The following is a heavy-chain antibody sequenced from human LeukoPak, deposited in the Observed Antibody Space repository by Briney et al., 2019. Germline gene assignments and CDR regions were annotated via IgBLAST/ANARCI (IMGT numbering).Heavy chain of an antibody. Sequence: AGGSLRLSCTGSGFTFSDYEMNWVRQAPGKGLEWISYISNSGSIIYYADSVKGRFTISRDNAKNSLYLQMNSLRAEDTAVYYCATRGSYYVNYYWGQGTLVTVSS. CDR3: ATRGSYYVNYY. CDR1: GFTFSDYE. V-gene: IGHV3-48*03. D-gene: IGHD1-26*01. CDR2: ISNSGSII. J-gene: IGHJ4*02.